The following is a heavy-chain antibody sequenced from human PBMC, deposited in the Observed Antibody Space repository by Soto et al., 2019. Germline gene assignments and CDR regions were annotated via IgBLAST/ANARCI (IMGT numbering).Heavy chain of an antibody. V-gene: IGHV3-30*04. CDR2: TSYDGSNR. CDR1: GFTFGSIA. D-gene: IGHD5-18*01. J-gene: IGHJ4*02. CDR3: AREKGLRLDY. Sequence: QVQLVESGGGAVQPGRSLRLSCTASGFTFGSIAMHWVRQAPGRGLEWVALTSYDGSNRYYADSVQGRFTISRDNSRNLLFLQMNSLRGEDTAVYYCAREKGLRLDYWGQGTLVTVSS.